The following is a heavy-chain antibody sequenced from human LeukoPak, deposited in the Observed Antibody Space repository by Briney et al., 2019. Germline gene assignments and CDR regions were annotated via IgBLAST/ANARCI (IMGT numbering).Heavy chain of an antibody. J-gene: IGHJ6*03. CDR3: ARIPGRLRADYYYYYMDV. V-gene: IGHV1-46*01. CDR2: INPSGGST. D-gene: IGHD5-12*01. Sequence: GASVKVSCKASGYTFTSYYMHWVRQAPGQGLEWMGIINPSGGSTSYAQKFQGRVTMTRNTSISTAYMELSSLRSDDTAVDYCARIPGRLRADYYYYYMDVWGKGTTVTVSS. CDR1: GYTFTSYY.